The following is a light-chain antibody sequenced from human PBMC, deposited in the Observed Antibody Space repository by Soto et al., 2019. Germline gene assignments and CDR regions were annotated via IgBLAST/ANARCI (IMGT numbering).Light chain of an antibody. V-gene: IGKV3-20*01. Sequence: ENVLTQSPGTLSLSPGERATLSCRASQSVSSNYLAWYQQKPGQAPRLLIYGASIRASGVPDRFSGCGSGTDFTLTISRLQPEDFAVYYCQQYYSSRTFGQGTRLEI. CDR2: GAS. CDR3: QQYYSSRT. J-gene: IGKJ5*01. CDR1: QSVSSNY.